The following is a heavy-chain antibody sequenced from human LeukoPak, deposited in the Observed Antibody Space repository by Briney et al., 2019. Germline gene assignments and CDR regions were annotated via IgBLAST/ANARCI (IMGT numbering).Heavy chain of an antibody. V-gene: IGHV4-61*02. D-gene: IGHD6-19*01. CDR1: GGSISSGSYY. CDR3: AREGEWLAYFDY. J-gene: IGHJ4*02. CDR2: IHTGGST. Sequence: PSETLSLTCTVSGGSISSGSYYWSWIRLPAGKGLEWIGRIHTGGSTNYNPSLKSRVTISIDTSKNQFSLNLSSVTAADTAVYYCAREGEWLAYFDYWGQGILVTVSS.